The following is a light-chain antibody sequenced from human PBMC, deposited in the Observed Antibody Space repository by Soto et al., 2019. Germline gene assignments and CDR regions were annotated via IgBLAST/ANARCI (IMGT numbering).Light chain of an antibody. J-gene: IGLJ1*01. CDR3: CSYAGSSTLDV. CDR1: SSDVGSYNL. Sequence: QSVLTQPASVSGSPGQSITISCTGTSSDVGSYNLVSWYQQHPGKAPKLMIYEGSKRPSGVSNRFSGSKSGNTASLTISGLQAEDEADYYCCSYAGSSTLDVFGTGTQLTVL. V-gene: IGLV2-23*01. CDR2: EGS.